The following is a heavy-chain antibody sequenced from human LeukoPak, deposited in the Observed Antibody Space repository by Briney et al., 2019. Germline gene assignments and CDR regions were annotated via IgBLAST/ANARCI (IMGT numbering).Heavy chain of an antibody. CDR1: GLSFNTYA. V-gene: IGHV3-30*04. Sequence: GGSLRLSCVDSGLSFNTYAMHWVRQAPGKGLEWVAAISYDGSYTYYRDSVRGRFTISRDNSKNTMYLQMNSLRAEDTAMYYCARALDVWGKGTMVTVSS. CDR3: ARALDV. J-gene: IGHJ6*04. CDR2: ISYDGSYT.